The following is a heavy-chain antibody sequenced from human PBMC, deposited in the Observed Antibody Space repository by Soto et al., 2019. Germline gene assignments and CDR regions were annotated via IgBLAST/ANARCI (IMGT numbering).Heavy chain of an antibody. Sequence: GGSLRLSCAASGFTFSSYGMHWVRQAPGKGLEWVAVIWYDGSNKYYADSVKGRFTISRDNSKNTLYLQMNSLRAEDTAVYYCARDRGDYGDYVKDYWGQGTLVTVSS. V-gene: IGHV3-33*01. CDR1: GFTFSSYG. CDR3: ARDRGDYGDYVKDY. D-gene: IGHD4-17*01. J-gene: IGHJ4*02. CDR2: IWYDGSNK.